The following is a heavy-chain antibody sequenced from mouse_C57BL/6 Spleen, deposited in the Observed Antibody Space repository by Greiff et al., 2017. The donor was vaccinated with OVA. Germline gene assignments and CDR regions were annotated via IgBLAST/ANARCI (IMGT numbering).Heavy chain of an antibody. CDR1: GYSFTDYN. CDR2: INPNYGTT. V-gene: IGHV1-39*01. Sequence: VQLQQSGPELVKPGASVKISCKASGYSFTDYNMNWVKQSNGKSLEWIGVINPNYGTTSYNQKFKGKATLTVDQSSSTAYMQLNSLTSEDSTVYYCASYYYGSTWYFDVWGTGTTVTVSS. J-gene: IGHJ1*03. D-gene: IGHD1-1*01. CDR3: ASYYYGSTWYFDV.